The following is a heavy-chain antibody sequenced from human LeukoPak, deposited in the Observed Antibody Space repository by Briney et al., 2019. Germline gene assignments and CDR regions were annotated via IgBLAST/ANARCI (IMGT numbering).Heavy chain of an antibody. V-gene: IGHV1-69*06. CDR3: ARDNDSRDPPHFDY. CDR1: GGTFSSYA. CDR2: IIPIFGTA. D-gene: IGHD3-16*01. J-gene: IGHJ4*02. Sequence: ASVKVSCKASGGTFSSYAISWVRQAPGQGLEWMGGIIPIFGTANYAQKFQGRVTITADKSTSTAYMELSSLRSEDTAVYYCARDNDSRDPPHFDYWGQGTLVTVSA.